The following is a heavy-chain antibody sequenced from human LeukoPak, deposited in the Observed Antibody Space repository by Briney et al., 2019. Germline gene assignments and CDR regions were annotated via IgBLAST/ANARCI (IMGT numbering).Heavy chain of an antibody. CDR2: MNPNSGNT. CDR1: GYTFTSYD. CDR3: ARGVAATPGILHD. V-gene: IGHV1-8*03. D-gene: IGHD2-15*01. Sequence: GASVKVSCKASGYTFTSYDIHWVRQATGQGLEWMGWMNPNSGNTDYAQKFQGRVTITRHTSISTAYMELSSLRSEDKAVYYCARGVAATPGILHDWGQGTLVPVSS. J-gene: IGHJ4*02.